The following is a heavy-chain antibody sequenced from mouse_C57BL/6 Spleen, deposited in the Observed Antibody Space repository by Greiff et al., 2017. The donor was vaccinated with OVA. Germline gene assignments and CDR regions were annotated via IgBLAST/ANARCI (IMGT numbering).Heavy chain of an antibody. V-gene: IGHV1-26*01. CDR3: ARLIYYYGSSSYYAMDY. Sequence: VQLQQSGPELVKPGASVQISCKASGYTFTDYYMNWVKQSHGKSLEWIGDINPNNGGTSYNQKFKGKATLTVDKSSSTAYMELRSLTSEDSAVYYCARLIYYYGSSSYYAMDYWGQGTSVTVSS. CDR1: GYTFTDYY. D-gene: IGHD1-1*01. CDR2: INPNNGGT. J-gene: IGHJ4*01.